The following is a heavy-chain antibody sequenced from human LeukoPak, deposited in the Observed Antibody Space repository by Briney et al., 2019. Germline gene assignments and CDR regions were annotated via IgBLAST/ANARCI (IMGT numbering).Heavy chain of an antibody. Sequence: GGSLRLSCAASGFTFSSYAMSWVRQAPGKGLEWVSAISGSGGSTYYADSVKRRFTISRDNSKNPLYLQMTSLRAEDTAVYYCAKWRGSYYTSETDSWGQGTLVTVSS. CDR1: GFTFSSYA. D-gene: IGHD1-26*01. CDR3: AKWRGSYYTSETDS. J-gene: IGHJ5*01. V-gene: IGHV3-23*01. CDR2: ISGSGGST.